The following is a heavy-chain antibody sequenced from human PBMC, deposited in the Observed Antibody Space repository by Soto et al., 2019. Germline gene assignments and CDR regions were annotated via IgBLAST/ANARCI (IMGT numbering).Heavy chain of an antibody. V-gene: IGHV1-3*01. CDR3: ARGSSSEYYYYGMDV. Sequence: ASVKVSCKASGDIFTSYAMHWVRQAPGQRLEWMGWINAGNGNTKYSQKFQGRVTITRDTSASTAYMELSSLRSEDTAVCYCARGSSSEYYYYGMDVWGQGTTVTVSS. CDR2: INAGNGNT. D-gene: IGHD6-6*01. J-gene: IGHJ6*02. CDR1: GDIFTSYA.